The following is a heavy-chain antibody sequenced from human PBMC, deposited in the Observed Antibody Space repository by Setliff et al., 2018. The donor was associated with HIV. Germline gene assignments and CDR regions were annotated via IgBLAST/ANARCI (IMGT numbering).Heavy chain of an antibody. CDR1: GGSFSGYY. CDR3: ATFDYHDSSGFYYGGGH. D-gene: IGHD3-22*01. V-gene: IGHV4-34*01. CDR2: ITHSGSA. Sequence: SETLSLTCAVYGGSFSGYYCWSWIRQSPGERLEWIGDITHSGSAEYSPSFRSRVTISVDTSKNQFSLKLNSVTAADTAVYYCATFDYHDSSGFYYGGGHWGQGTLVTVSS. J-gene: IGHJ4*02.